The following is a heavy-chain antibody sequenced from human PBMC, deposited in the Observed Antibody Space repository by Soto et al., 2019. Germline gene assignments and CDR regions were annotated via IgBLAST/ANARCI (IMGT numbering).Heavy chain of an antibody. V-gene: IGHV4-4*02. CDR2: IYHSGST. D-gene: IGHD2-21*02. J-gene: IGHJ6*02. CDR3: VRDADETAIVPAPWLV. CDR1: GGSISSSHW. Sequence: QVHLQESGPGLVNTSGTLTLTCAVSGGSISSSHWWGWVRQAPGKGLEWIGEIYHSGSTNYNPSLKSRITMSVDKSKNQFSVNLSAVTAADTAVYYCVRDADETAIVPAPWLVWGRGTMVTVSS.